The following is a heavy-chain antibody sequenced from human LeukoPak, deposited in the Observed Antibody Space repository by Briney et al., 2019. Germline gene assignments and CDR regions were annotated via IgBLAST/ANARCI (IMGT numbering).Heavy chain of an antibody. CDR1: GFTFSAYG. Sequence: GGSLRLSCAASGFTFSAYGMHWVRQAPGKGLEWVAFIRYDGSNKYYADSVKGRFPISRDNSKNTLYLQMNSLRAEDTAVYHCAKDRYCSSTSCPLDYWGQGTLVTVSS. D-gene: IGHD2-2*01. CDR3: AKDRYCSSTSCPLDY. CDR2: IRYDGSNK. J-gene: IGHJ4*02. V-gene: IGHV3-30*02.